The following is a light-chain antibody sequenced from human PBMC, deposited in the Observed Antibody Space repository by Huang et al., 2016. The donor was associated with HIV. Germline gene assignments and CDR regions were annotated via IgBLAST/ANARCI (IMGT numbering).Light chain of an antibody. CDR1: QSISNY. CDR3: QQSYDTPT. Sequence: DIQMTQSPSSLSASVGVRVTITCRASQSISNYLIWYQQKPGKAPKLLIYSASTLQSGVPSRFSGSGSGTDFTLTISSLQPEDFATYYCQQSYDTPTFGQGTKVEIK. CDR2: SAS. J-gene: IGKJ1*01. V-gene: IGKV1-39*01.